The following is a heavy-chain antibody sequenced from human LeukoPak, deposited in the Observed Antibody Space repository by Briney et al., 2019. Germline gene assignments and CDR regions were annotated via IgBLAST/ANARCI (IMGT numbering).Heavy chain of an antibody. D-gene: IGHD1-26*01. CDR1: GYTFTDYK. CDR3: ARATKDSVSRPPGDY. J-gene: IGHJ4*02. CDR2: IAPDTGGT. V-gene: IGHV1-2*02. Sequence: ASVKVSCKASGYTFTDYKMHWVRQAPGQGLEWMGWIAPDTGGTNYAQNLQGRVTMTRDTSISTVYMELSSLRSDDTAVYYCARATKDSVSRPPGDYWGQGTLVTVSS.